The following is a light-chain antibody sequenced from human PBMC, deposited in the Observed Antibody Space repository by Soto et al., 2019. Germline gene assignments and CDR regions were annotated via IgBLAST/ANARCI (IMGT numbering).Light chain of an antibody. J-gene: IGLJ1*01. CDR3: CSYTTSNTSQRV. Sequence: QSVLTQPASVSGSPGQSITISCTGTSSDVGGYNYVSWYQQQPGKAPKFMIYDVTNRPSGVSNRFSGSKSGNTASLTISGLQAEDEADYYCCSYTTSNTSQRVFGTGTQLTVL. CDR1: SSDVGGYNY. CDR2: DVT. V-gene: IGLV2-14*01.